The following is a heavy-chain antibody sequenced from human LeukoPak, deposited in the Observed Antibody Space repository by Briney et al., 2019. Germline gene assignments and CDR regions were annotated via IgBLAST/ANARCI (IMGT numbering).Heavy chain of an antibody. V-gene: IGHV1-3*01. J-gene: IGHJ4*02. CDR3: ARESGTMVRGVNPFDY. CDR2: INAGNGNT. D-gene: IGHD3-10*01. Sequence: ASVKVSCKTSGDAISMYGISWVRQAPGQGLEWMGWINAGNGNTKYSQKFQGRVTITRDTSASIAYMELSSLRSEDTAVYYCARESGTMVRGVNPFDYWGQGTLVTVSP. CDR1: GDAISMYG.